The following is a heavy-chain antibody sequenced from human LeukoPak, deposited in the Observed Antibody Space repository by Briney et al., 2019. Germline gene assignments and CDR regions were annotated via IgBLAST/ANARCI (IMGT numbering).Heavy chain of an antibody. CDR1: GYTFTTYY. CDR3: ARVTMIVVVITTDAFDI. CDR2: VNPSSGTT. V-gene: IGHV1-46*01. D-gene: IGHD3-22*01. J-gene: IGHJ3*02. Sequence: ASVKVSCKASGYTFTTYYMHWVRQAPGQGLEWMGIVNPSSGTTNYAQQFQGRVTMTTDTSTSTAYMELRSLRSDDTAVYYCARVTMIVVVITTDAFDIWGQGTMVTVSS.